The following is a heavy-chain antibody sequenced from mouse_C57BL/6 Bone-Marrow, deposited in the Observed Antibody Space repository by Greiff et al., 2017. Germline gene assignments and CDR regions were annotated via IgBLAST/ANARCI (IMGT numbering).Heavy chain of an antibody. CDR1: GYTFTSYW. J-gene: IGHJ3*01. V-gene: IGHV1-72*01. D-gene: IGHD2-4*01. CDR3: ARLRLRRSSWFAY. Sequence: QVQLQQPGAELVKPGASVKLSCKASGYTFTSYWMHWVKQRPGRGLEWIGRIDPNSGGTKYNEKFKSKATLTVDKPSSTAYMQLRSLTSEDPAVYDCARLRLRRSSWFAYWGQGTLVTVSA. CDR2: IDPNSGGT.